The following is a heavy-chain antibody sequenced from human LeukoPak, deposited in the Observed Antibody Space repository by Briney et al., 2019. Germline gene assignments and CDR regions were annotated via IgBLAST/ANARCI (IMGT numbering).Heavy chain of an antibody. CDR2: IYISGST. J-gene: IGHJ4*02. V-gene: IGHV4-61*02. D-gene: IGHD2-2*02. Sequence: SETLSLTCTVSGGSISSGNYYWSWIRQPAGKGLEWIGRIYISGSTSYNPSLKSRVTTSVDMSKNQFSLKLSSVTAADTAVYYCARHGGLRYQLLYNYWGQGTLVTVSS. CDR3: ARHGGLRYQLLYNY. CDR1: GGSISSGNYY.